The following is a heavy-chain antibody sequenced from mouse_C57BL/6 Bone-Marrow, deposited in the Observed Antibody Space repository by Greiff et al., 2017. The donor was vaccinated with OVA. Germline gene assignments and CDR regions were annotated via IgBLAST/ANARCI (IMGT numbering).Heavy chain of an antibody. V-gene: IGHV14-4*01. CDR2: IDPENGDT. Sequence: DVQLQESGAELVRPGASVKLSCTASGFNIKDDYMHWVKQRPEQGLEWIGWIDPENGDTEYASKFQGKATITADTSSNTAYLQLSSLTSEDTAVYYCTTGFITTVPGYFDYWGQGTTLTVSS. CDR1: GFNIKDDY. CDR3: TTGFITTVPGYFDY. J-gene: IGHJ2*01. D-gene: IGHD1-1*01.